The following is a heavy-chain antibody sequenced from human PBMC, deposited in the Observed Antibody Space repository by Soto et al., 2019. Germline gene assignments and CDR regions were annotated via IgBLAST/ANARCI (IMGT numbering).Heavy chain of an antibody. D-gene: IGHD2-15*01. V-gene: IGHV4-30-4*01. CDR2: IYKSTTT. J-gene: IGHJ5*01. CDR1: GDSISTVDYF. Sequence: SETLSLTCSVSGDSISTVDYFWAWIRQPPGQALEYIGYIYKSTTTYYNPSFESRVAISLDTSKSQFSLTVTSVAAADTAVYFCARGRYCLTGRCFPNWFDSWGQGTLVTISS. CDR3: ARGRYCLTGRCFPNWFDS.